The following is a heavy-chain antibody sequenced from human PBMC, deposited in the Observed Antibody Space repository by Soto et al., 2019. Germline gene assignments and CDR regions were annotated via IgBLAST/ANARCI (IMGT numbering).Heavy chain of an antibody. V-gene: IGHV3-48*02. J-gene: IGHJ4*02. Sequence: GGSLRLSCAASGFTFSSYSMNWVRQAPGKGLEWVSYISSSSSTIYYADSVKGRFTISRDNAKNSLYLQMNSLRDEDTAVYYCARDGIREGVAPSSIAARLGYWGQGTLVTVSS. D-gene: IGHD6-6*01. CDR2: ISSSSSTI. CDR3: ARDGIREGVAPSSIAARLGY. CDR1: GFTFSSYS.